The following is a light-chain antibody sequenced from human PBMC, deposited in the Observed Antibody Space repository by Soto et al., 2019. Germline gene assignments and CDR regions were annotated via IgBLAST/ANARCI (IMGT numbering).Light chain of an antibody. CDR2: TNS. V-gene: IGLV1-47*02. Sequence: QPVLTQPPSASGTPGQRVTISCSGGSSNIGSNFLYWYQHLPETAPKLLIYTNSHRPSGVPDRFSGSKSGTSASLAISGLRSEDEGTYYCTTWDDSLSAWVFGGGTKVTVL. J-gene: IGLJ3*02. CDR3: TTWDDSLSAWV. CDR1: SSNIGSNF.